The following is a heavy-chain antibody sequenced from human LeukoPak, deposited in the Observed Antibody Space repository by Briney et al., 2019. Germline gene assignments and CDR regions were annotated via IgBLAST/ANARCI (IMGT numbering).Heavy chain of an antibody. CDR2: IYYGGSP. CDR3: ARSSDCSRASCFTSYFDS. CDR1: GDSISSDNYY. D-gene: IGHD2-2*02. J-gene: IGHJ4*02. V-gene: IGHV4-39*07. Sequence: SETLSLTCTVPGDSISSDNYYWGWLRQSPGKGLEWIGSIYYGGSPYYNPSLESRVTMSVDTSKSQFSLRLSSVTAADTAMYYCARSSDCSRASCFTSYFDSWGQGTLVTVSS.